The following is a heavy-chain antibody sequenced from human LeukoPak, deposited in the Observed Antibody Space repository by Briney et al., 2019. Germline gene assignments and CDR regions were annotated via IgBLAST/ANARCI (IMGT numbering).Heavy chain of an antibody. CDR3: ARGGYYGSGSYYPNWFDP. CDR1: GGSISSGGYS. CDR2: IYHSGST. V-gene: IGHV4-30-2*01. J-gene: IGHJ5*02. D-gene: IGHD3-10*01. Sequence: PSETLSLTCAVSGGSISSGGYSWSRIRQPPGKGLEWIGYIYHSGSTYYNPSLKSRVTISVDRSKNQFSLKLSSVTAADTAVYYCARGGYYGSGSYYPNWFDPWGQGTLVTVSS.